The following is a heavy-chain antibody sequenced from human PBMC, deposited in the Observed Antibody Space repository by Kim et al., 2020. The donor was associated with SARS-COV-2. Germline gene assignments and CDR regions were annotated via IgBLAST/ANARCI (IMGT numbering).Heavy chain of an antibody. V-gene: IGHV4-39*01. J-gene: IGHJ1*01. D-gene: IGHD6-13*01. CDR1: GGSINSKSYY. CDR3: ARQTDSTSWYGPWGD. Sequence: SETLSLTCSVSGGSINSKSYYWGWIRQPPGKGLEWIATFYYGGSTYYNLSLKSRVTISVDTSKNQFSLRLSSVTAADTAFFYCARQTDSTSWYGPWGDWG. CDR2: FYYGGST.